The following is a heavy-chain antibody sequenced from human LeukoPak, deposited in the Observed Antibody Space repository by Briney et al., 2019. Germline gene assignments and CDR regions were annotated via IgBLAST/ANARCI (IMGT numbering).Heavy chain of an antibody. CDR2: ISGSGGST. J-gene: IGHJ4*02. CDR1: GFTFSSYA. CDR3: AKLIVVVTATGIDY. V-gene: IGHV3-23*01. Sequence: GGSLRLSCAASGFTFSSYAMSWVRQAPGKRLEWVSAISGSGGSTYYADSVKGRFTISRDNSKNTLYLQMNSLRAEDTAVYYSAKLIVVVTATGIDYWGQGTLVTVSS. D-gene: IGHD2-21*02.